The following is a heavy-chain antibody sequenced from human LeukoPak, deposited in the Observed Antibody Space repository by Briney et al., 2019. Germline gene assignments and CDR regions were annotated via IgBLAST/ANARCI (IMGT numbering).Heavy chain of an antibody. CDR1: SYSIPSGYY. D-gene: IGHD3-22*01. CDR3: ARRRGTMIVVVTRVNWFDP. V-gene: IGHV4-38-2*02. CDR2: INHSRHT. Sequence: PSETLSLTCSVSSYSIPSGYYWGWIRQPPGKGLEWIGSINHSRHTYYSPPLKSRVTISVDTSKKEFSLKLSSVTAADTAVYYCARRRGTMIVVVTRVNWFDPWGQGTLVTVSS. J-gene: IGHJ5*02.